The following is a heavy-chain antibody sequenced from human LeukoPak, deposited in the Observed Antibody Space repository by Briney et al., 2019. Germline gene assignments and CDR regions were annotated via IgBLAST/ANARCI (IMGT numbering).Heavy chain of an antibody. V-gene: IGHV3-23*01. CDR3: AKAISASHFDY. CDR2: ISGSGDST. CDR1: GFTFSSYA. J-gene: IGHJ4*02. Sequence: GGSLRLSCTGSGFTFSSYAMSWVRQAPGKGLEWVSAISGSGDSTFYVDSVKGRFTISRDNSKNTLYLQMNSLRADDTAVYYCAKAISASHFDYWGQGTLVTVSS. D-gene: IGHD3-9*01.